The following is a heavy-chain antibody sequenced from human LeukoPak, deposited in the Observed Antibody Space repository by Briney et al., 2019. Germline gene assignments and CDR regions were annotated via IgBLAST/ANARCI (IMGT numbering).Heavy chain of an antibody. CDR3: AIVRGSSYRGGQYISQY. CDR2: INPSSGGT. D-gene: IGHD4-11*01. V-gene: IGHV1-2*02. Sequence: ASVRVSCAASGYTFTGDGMHWVRQAPGQGLEWMGWINPSSGGTNYAQKFQGRVTMTRDTSISAAYMELRRLASDEAAVFCCAIVRGSSYRGGQYISQYWGQGTLVTVSS. CDR1: GYTFTGDG. J-gene: IGHJ4*02.